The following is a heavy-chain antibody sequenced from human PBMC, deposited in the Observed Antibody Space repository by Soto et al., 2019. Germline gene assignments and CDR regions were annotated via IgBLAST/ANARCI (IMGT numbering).Heavy chain of an antibody. CDR2: ISYDGSNK. Sequence: QVQLVESGGGVVQPGRSLRLSCAASGFTFSSYAMHWVRQAPGKGLEWVAVISYDGSNKYYADAVKGRFTISRDNSKNTLYMQMNSLRAEDTAVYYCARVVTADMVGYYYYGMDVWGQGTTVTVSS. J-gene: IGHJ6*02. V-gene: IGHV3-30-3*01. D-gene: IGHD2-2*01. CDR1: GFTFSSYA. CDR3: ARVVTADMVGYYYYGMDV.